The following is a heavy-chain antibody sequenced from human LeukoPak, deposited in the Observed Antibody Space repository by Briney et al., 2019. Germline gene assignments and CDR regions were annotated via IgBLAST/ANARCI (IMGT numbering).Heavy chain of an antibody. CDR1: GFTFSSYA. CDR3: ARVPSYGYEGNWFDP. CDR2: ISGSGSAK. D-gene: IGHD5-18*01. Sequence: KPGGSLRLSCAASGFTFSSYAMSWIRQAPGKGLEWVSYISGSGSAKYYADSVEGRFTISRDNAKNSLYLQMNSLRAEDTAVYYCARVPSYGYEGNWFDPWGQGTLVTVSS. V-gene: IGHV3-11*01. J-gene: IGHJ5*02.